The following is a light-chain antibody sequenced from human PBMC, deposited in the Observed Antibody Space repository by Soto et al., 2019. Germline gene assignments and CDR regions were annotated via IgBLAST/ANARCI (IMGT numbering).Light chain of an antibody. CDR3: KQRHMWPIT. CDR2: GAY. V-gene: IGKV3D-20*02. CDR1: QTVSSNY. Sequence: EIVLTQSPGTLSLSPGERATLSCRASQTVSSNYLAWYQQKPGQAPRFLIYGAYSRATGIQARFSGTGSGTDFTLTIRSLEPEDSAVYYCKQRHMWPITFGQGTRLENK. J-gene: IGKJ5*01.